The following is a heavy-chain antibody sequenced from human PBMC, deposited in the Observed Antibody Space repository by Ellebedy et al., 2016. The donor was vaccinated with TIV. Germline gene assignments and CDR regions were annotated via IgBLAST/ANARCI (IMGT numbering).Heavy chain of an antibody. V-gene: IGHV3-23*01. CDR2: ISASGIST. D-gene: IGHD7-27*01. CDR1: GFSFSKYS. CDR3: AKDLSVATWGEGYLDY. J-gene: IGHJ4*02. Sequence: GESLKISCAASGFSFSKYSMRWVRQAPGKGLEWVSAISASGISTYYTDSVKGRFTISRDNSKNTLYLQMISLRAEDTAVYYCAKDLSVATWGEGYLDYWGQGALVTVSS.